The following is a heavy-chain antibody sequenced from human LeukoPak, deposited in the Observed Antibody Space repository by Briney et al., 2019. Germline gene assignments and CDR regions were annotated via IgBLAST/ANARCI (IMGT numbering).Heavy chain of an antibody. V-gene: IGHV3-48*04. CDR3: ARDGPGLGY. J-gene: IGHJ4*02. CDR2: ISSSSSTI. D-gene: IGHD7-27*01. Sequence: PGGSLRLSCAASGFTFSSYSMNWVRQAPGKGLEWVSYISSSSSTIYYADSVTGRFTISRDNAKNSLYLQMNSLRAEDTAVYYCARDGPGLGYWGQGTLVTVSS. CDR1: GFTFSSYS.